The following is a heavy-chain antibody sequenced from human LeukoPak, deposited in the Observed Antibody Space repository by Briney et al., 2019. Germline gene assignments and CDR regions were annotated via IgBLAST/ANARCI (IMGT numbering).Heavy chain of an antibody. CDR2: IIPIFGTA. CDR1: GGTFSSYA. CDR3: ARSXXXXXXXXDXXDI. V-gene: IGHV1-69*05. J-gene: IGHJ3*02. Sequence: SVKVSCKASGGTFSSYAISWVRQAPGQGLEWMGRIIPIFGTANYAQKFQGRVTITTDESTSTAYMELSSLRSEGTAVYYCARSXXXXXXXXDXXDIXGQGTMVTV.